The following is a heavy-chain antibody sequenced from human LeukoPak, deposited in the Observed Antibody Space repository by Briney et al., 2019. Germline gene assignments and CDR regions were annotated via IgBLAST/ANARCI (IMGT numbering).Heavy chain of an antibody. CDR2: ISGSGGST. CDR1: GFTFSSYA. CDR3: VREARERGGFDY. V-gene: IGHV3-23*01. D-gene: IGHD5-24*01. J-gene: IGHJ4*02. Sequence: PGGSLRLSCAASGFTFSSYAMSWVRQAPGKGLEWVSSISGSGGSTYYAESVKGRFTISRDNAKNSLYLQMNSLRAEDTAVYYCVREARERGGFDYWGQGTLVTVSS.